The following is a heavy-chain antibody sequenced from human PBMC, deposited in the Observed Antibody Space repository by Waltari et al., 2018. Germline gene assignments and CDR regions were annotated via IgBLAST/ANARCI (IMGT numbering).Heavy chain of an antibody. CDR3: ARDDPVQLERRFDY. CDR1: EFTFSSYR. J-gene: IGHJ4*02. D-gene: IGHD1-1*01. Sequence: EVQLVESGGGLVKPGGSLRLSCEASEFTFSSYRMNWVRRAPGKWLEWVSSISSSSSYIYYADSVKGRFTISRDNAKNSLYLQMNSLRAEDTAVYYCARDDPVQLERRFDYWGQGTLVTVSS. CDR2: ISSSSSYI. V-gene: IGHV3-21*01.